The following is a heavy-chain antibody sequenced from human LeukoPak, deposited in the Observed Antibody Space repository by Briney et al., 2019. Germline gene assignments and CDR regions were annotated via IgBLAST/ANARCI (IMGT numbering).Heavy chain of an antibody. Sequence: SVKVSCKASGGTFSSYAISWVRQAPGQGLEWMGRIIPILGIANYAQKFQGRVTITADKSTSTAYMELSSLRSEDTAVYYCARDRAVAGGDGWFDPWGQGTLVTVSS. CDR1: GGTFSSYA. V-gene: IGHV1-69*04. J-gene: IGHJ5*02. CDR3: ARDRAVAGGDGWFDP. D-gene: IGHD6-19*01. CDR2: IIPILGIA.